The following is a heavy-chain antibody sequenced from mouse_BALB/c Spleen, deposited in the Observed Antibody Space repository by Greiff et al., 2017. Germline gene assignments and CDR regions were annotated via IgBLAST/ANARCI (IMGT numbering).Heavy chain of an antibody. CDR2: ISTYYGDA. D-gene: IGHD1-1*01. V-gene: IGHV1S137*01. CDR1: GYTFTDYA. CDR3: ARSTTVVGFDFDY. Sequence: QVQLQQSGAELVRPGVSVKISCKGSGYTFTDYAMHWVKQSHAKSLEWIGVISTYYGDASYNQKFKGKATMTVDKSSSTAYMELARLTSEDSAIYYCARSTTVVGFDFDYWGQGTTLTVSS. J-gene: IGHJ2*01.